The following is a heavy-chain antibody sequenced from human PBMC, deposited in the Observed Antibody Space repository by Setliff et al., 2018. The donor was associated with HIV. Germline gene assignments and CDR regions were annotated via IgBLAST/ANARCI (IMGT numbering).Heavy chain of an antibody. J-gene: IGHJ4*02. Sequence: GGSLRLSCTASGFRFSNYAMTWVRQAPGKGLEWVATIGGVGFVSTYYADSVKGRFTISRDNSNNTLSLQMNSLRVEDTAIYYCTKGVQRLRPYYFDSWGQGTLVTVS. CDR3: TKGVQRLRPYYFDS. D-gene: IGHD4-17*01. CDR1: GFRFSNYA. CDR2: IGGVGFVST. V-gene: IGHV3-23*01.